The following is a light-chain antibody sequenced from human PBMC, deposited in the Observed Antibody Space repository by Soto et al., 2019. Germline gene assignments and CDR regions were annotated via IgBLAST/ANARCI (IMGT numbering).Light chain of an antibody. CDR3: CSYAGRSTYV. CDR2: EVS. CDR1: SSDVGGYNY. J-gene: IGLJ1*01. Sequence: QSVLTQPPSASGSPGQSVAISCTGTSSDVGGYNYVSWYQQHPGKAPKLMIYEVSNRPSGVSNRFSGSKSGNTASLTFSGLQAEDEADYYCCSYAGRSTYVFGTGTKVT. V-gene: IGLV2-8*01.